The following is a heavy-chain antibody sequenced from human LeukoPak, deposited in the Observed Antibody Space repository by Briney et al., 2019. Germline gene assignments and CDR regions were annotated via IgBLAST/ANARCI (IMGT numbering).Heavy chain of an antibody. Sequence: TSETLSLTCAVYGGSFSGYYWSWIRQPPGEGLEWIGEINHSGSTNYNPSLKSRVTISVDTSKNQFSLKLSSVTAADTAVYYCARSLGYCTNGVCPRSYGYFQHWGQGTLVTVSS. CDR1: GGSFSGYY. J-gene: IGHJ1*01. CDR2: INHSGST. V-gene: IGHV4-34*01. CDR3: ARSLGYCTNGVCPRSYGYFQH. D-gene: IGHD2-8*01.